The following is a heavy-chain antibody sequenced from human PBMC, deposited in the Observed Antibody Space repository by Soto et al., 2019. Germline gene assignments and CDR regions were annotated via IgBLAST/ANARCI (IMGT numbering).Heavy chain of an antibody. CDR2: IYSGGST. J-gene: IGHJ6*03. D-gene: IGHD2-2*01. Sequence: GGSLRLSCAASGFTVSSNHMSWVRQAPGKGLEWVSVIYSGGSTYYADSVKGRFTISRDNSKNTLYLQMNSLRAEDTAVYYCARGIPMAVVPAAIGYMDVWGKGTTVTVSS. CDR3: ARGIPMAVVPAAIGYMDV. V-gene: IGHV3-66*01. CDR1: GFTVSSNH.